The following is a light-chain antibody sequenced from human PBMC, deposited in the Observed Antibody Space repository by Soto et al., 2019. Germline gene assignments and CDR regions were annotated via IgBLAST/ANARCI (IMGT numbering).Light chain of an antibody. J-gene: IGLJ1*01. CDR3: GSYKSRTLYV. Sequence: QSALTQPASVSGSPGQSITISCTGTSSDAATYDYVSWYQHHPGKAPKLLIYEVSNRPSGVSNRFSGSKSGNTASLTISGLQDEEEPDYSCGSYKSRTLYVFGTGTKVTV. CDR1: SSDAATYDY. CDR2: EVS. V-gene: IGLV2-14*01.